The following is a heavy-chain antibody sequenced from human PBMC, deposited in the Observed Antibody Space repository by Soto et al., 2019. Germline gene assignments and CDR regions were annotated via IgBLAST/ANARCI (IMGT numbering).Heavy chain of an antibody. Sequence: ASVNVSCKASGYTFSSYGISWVRQAPGQGLEWMGWISAFNDNTRYAQNLQARVTMTTDTSTSTAYMELRSLRSDDTAVYYCARDWYCSGGSCSDAFDIWGQGTMVTVSS. CDR2: ISAFNDNT. CDR3: ARDWYCSGGSCSDAFDI. CDR1: GYTFSSYG. J-gene: IGHJ3*02. V-gene: IGHV1-18*01. D-gene: IGHD2-15*01.